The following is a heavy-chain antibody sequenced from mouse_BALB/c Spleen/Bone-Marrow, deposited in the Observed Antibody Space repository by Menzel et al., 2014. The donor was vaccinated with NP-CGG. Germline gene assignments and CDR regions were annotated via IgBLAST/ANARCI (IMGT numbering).Heavy chain of an antibody. V-gene: IGHV2-5*01. Sequence: QVQLKHSGPGLVQPSQSLSITCTVSGFSLTGNGVHWVRQSPGKGLEWLGVIWRGGSTDYNAAFMSRLTITKDNSKNQVFFKMNSLQGDDTAMYYCAKGGITKVWYFDVWGAGTTVTVSS. CDR2: IWRGGST. CDR1: GFSLTGNG. J-gene: IGHJ1*01. CDR3: AKGGITKVWYFDV. D-gene: IGHD1-1*01.